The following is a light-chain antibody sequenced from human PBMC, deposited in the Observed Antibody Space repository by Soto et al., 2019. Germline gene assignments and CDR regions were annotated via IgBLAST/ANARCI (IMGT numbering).Light chain of an antibody. V-gene: IGLV1-40*01. CDR3: QSYDSSLSAAV. Sequence: QSVLTQPPSVSGAPGQTVIISCTGSTSNIGAGYDVHWYQQLPGTAPKLLIYSNSNRPSGVPDRLSGYKSGTSASLAITGLQVEDEADYYCQSYDSSLSAAVFGGGTKLTVL. CDR1: TSNIGAGYD. CDR2: SNS. J-gene: IGLJ3*02.